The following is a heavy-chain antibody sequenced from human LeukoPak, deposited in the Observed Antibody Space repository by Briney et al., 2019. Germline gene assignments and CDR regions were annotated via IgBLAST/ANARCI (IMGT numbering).Heavy chain of an antibody. CDR3: AGPRATTRSYYYYMDV. V-gene: IGHV3-53*01. D-gene: IGHD1-26*01. Sequence: GGSPRLSCAASGFTVSSNYMSWVRQAPGKGLEWVSVIYSGGSTYYADSVKGRFTISRDNSKNTLYLQMNSLRAEDTAVYYCAGPRATTRSYYYYMDVWGKGTTVTISS. J-gene: IGHJ6*03. CDR1: GFTVSSNY. CDR2: IYSGGST.